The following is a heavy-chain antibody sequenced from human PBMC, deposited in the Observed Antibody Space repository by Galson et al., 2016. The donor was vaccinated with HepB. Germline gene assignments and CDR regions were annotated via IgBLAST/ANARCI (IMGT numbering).Heavy chain of an antibody. CDR3: AKRRGLADDAFDV. CDR2: LSETGGAT. Sequence: SLRLSCAASGFGFSNYAMSWVRQAPGKGLEWVSGLSETGGATYYAASVKGRFTVSRDNSRNTLHLQMRSLRAEDTADYYCAKRRGLADDAFDVWGQGKLVTVS. CDR1: GFGFSNYA. V-gene: IGHV3-23*01. J-gene: IGHJ3*01.